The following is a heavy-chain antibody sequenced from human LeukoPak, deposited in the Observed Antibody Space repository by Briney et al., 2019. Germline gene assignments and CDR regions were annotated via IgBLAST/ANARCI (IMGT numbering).Heavy chain of an antibody. D-gene: IGHD3-16*01. CDR2: ISSSSSTI. J-gene: IGHJ4*02. Sequence: GGSLRLSCAASGFTFSSYSMNWVRQAPGKGLEWVSYISSSSSTIYYADSVKGRFTISRDNAKNSLYLQMNSLRAEDTAVYYCAREPSFTYYDYVDLSGVVDYWGQGTLVTVSS. V-gene: IGHV3-48*01. CDR1: GFTFSSYS. CDR3: AREPSFTYYDYVDLSGVVDY.